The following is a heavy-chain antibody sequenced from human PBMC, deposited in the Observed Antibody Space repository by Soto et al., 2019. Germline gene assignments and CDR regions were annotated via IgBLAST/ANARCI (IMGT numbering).Heavy chain of an antibody. CDR1: GGSISSSSYY. CDR2: IYYSGST. Sequence: SETLSLTCTVSGGSISSSSYYWGWIRQPPGKGLEWIGSIYYSGSTYYNPSLKSRVTISVDTSKNQFSLKLSSVTAADTAVYYCARHGQIHCSGGSCHPNWFDPWGQGTLVTVSS. J-gene: IGHJ5*02. CDR3: ARHGQIHCSGGSCHPNWFDP. V-gene: IGHV4-39*01. D-gene: IGHD2-15*01.